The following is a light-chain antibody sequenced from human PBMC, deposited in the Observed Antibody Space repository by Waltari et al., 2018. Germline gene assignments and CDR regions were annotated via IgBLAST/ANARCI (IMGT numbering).Light chain of an antibody. Sequence: AIRITQSPSSLSASTGDRVTITCRASQSISSALAWYQQKPGKAPKLLIYDASSLESGVPSRFSGSGSGTDFTLTISSLQPEDFATYYCQQFNSYPLTFGPGTKVDIK. CDR1: QSISSA. V-gene: IGKV1-13*02. J-gene: IGKJ3*01. CDR2: DAS. CDR3: QQFNSYPLT.